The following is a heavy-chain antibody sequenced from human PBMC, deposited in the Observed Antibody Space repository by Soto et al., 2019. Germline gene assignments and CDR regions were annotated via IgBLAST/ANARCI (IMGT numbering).Heavy chain of an antibody. Sequence: SSETLSLTCAVYGGSFSGYYWSWIRQPPGKGLEWIGEINHSGSTNYNPSLKSRVTISVDTSKNQFSLKLSSVTAADTAVYYCARGRDYYGSGSYYNFDYYYYMDVWGKGTTVTVSS. CDR3: ARGRDYYGSGSYYNFDYYYYMDV. CDR2: INHSGST. V-gene: IGHV4-34*01. J-gene: IGHJ6*03. CDR1: GGSFSGYY. D-gene: IGHD3-10*01.